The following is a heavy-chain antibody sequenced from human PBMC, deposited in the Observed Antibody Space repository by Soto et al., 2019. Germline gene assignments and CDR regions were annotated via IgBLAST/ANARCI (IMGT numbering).Heavy chain of an antibody. J-gene: IGHJ3*02. V-gene: IGHV3-66*01. CDR2: ISNRGDT. CDR3: AREPRYCRGGSCSITGEAYDI. Sequence: GGSLRLSCTASGFIVSDTYVNWVRQAPGKGLEWVSVISNRGDTHYADSVRGRFSLSRDISDNTLHLQMNNLRVEDTAVYYCAREPRYCRGGSCSITGEAYDIWGKGTMVPVS. D-gene: IGHD2-15*01. CDR1: GFIVSDTY.